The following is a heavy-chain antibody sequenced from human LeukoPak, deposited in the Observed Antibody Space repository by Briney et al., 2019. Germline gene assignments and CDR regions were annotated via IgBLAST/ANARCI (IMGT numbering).Heavy chain of an antibody. CDR3: ARSTWGGDIDY. D-gene: IGHD2-21*01. CDR1: GFTFSSYD. Sequence: GGSLRLSCAASGFTFSSYDMHWVRQATGKGLECVSAIGTAGDTCYPGSVKGRFTISRENAKNSLYLQMNSLRAGDTAVYYCARSTWGGDIDYWGQGTLVTVSS. CDR2: IGTAGDT. J-gene: IGHJ4*02. V-gene: IGHV3-13*01.